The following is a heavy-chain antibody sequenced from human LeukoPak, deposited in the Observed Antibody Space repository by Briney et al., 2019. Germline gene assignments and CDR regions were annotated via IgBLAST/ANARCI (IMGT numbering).Heavy chain of an antibody. D-gene: IGHD6-19*01. CDR1: GFTFSSYA. J-gene: IGHJ4*02. CDR2: ISGSGGST. V-gene: IGHV3-23*01. Sequence: GGSLRLSCAASGFTFSSYAMNWVRQAPGKGLEWVSGISGSGGSTYYADSVKGRFTISRDNSKNTLYLQMNSLRAEDKAIYYCAKDWAVAGTNYFDYWGQGTLVTVSS. CDR3: AKDWAVAGTNYFDY.